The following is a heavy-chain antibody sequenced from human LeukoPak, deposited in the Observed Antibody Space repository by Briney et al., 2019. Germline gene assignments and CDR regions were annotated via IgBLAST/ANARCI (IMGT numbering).Heavy chain of an antibody. CDR3: AKDLYGYGGKSDPFDY. Sequence: PGGSLRLSCAASGFTDSSNYMSWVHQAPGKGLEWVSAISGSGGSTYYADSVKGRFTISRDNSKNTLYLQMSSLRAEDTAVYYCAKDLYGYGGKSDPFDYWGQGTLVTVSS. CDR2: ISGSGGST. J-gene: IGHJ4*02. D-gene: IGHD4-23*01. V-gene: IGHV3-23*01. CDR1: GFTDSSNY.